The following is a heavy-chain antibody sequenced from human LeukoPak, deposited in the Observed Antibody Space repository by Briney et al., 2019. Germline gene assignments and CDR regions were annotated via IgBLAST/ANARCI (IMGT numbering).Heavy chain of an antibody. CDR3: ARGIGSQSYYFDY. CDR2: IYHSGST. D-gene: IGHD3-3*02. V-gene: IGHV4-38-2*02. Sequence: SETLSLTCTVSGYSISSGYYWGWIRQPPGKGLEWIGSIYHSGSTYYNPSLKSRVTISVDTSKNQFSLKLSSVTAADTAVYYCARGIGSQSYYFDYWGQGTLVTVSS. J-gene: IGHJ4*02. CDR1: GYSISSGYY.